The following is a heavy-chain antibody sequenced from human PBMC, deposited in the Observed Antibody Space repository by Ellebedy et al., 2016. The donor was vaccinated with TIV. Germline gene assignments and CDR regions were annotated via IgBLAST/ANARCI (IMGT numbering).Heavy chain of an antibody. D-gene: IGHD1-20*01. CDR3: ARDPYNWNGPFEY. CDR2: INGDGSNI. V-gene: IGHV3-74*01. J-gene: IGHJ4*02. CDR1: GFTFSSSW. Sequence: PGGSLRLSCAASGFTFSSSWVHWVRQVPGKGLVWVARINGDGSNIGYADSVKGRFTISRDNAKSTLYLQMNSLRAEDTAVYYCARDPYNWNGPFEYWGQGTLVTVSS.